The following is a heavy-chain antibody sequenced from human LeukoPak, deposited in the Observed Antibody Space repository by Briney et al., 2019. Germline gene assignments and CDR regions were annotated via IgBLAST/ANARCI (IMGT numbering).Heavy chain of an antibody. V-gene: IGHV3-53*01. J-gene: IGHJ4*02. CDR1: GCTIITNY. CDR3: ARGVEPLAANTLAY. CDR2: LYSDGNT. Sequence: AGSLSLSCAASGCTIITNYRTWVRQAPGKGLEWVSVLYSDGNTKYADSVQGRFTISRDNSKNTLYLEMNSLSPDDTAVYYCARGVEPLAANTLAYWGQGTLVTVSS. D-gene: IGHD1-14*01.